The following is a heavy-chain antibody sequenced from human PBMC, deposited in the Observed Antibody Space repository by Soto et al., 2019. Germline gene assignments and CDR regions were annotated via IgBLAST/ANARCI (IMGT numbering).Heavy chain of an antibody. CDR2: IYYSGST. D-gene: IGHD6-19*01. J-gene: IGHJ6*03. Sequence: TSETLSLTCTVSGGSISSYYWSWIRQPPGKGLEWIGYIYYSGSTNYNPSLKSRVTISVDTSKNQFSLKLSSVTAADTAVYYCARTVAGGHYYYYYYMDVWGKGTTVTV. V-gene: IGHV4-59*08. CDR3: ARTVAGGHYYYYYYMDV. CDR1: GGSISSYY.